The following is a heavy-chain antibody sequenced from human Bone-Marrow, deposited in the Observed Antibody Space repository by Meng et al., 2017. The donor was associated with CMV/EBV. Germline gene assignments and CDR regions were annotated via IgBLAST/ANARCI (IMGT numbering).Heavy chain of an antibody. CDR1: GFTFSSYA. V-gene: IGHV3-30*04. J-gene: IGHJ1*01. D-gene: IGHD4-11*01. CDR3: ARESRLQKYFQH. Sequence: GESLKISCAASGFTFSSYAMHWVRQAPGKGLEWVAVISYDGSNKYYADSVKGRFTISRDNSKKILYLQMNSLRADDTAVYYCARESRLQKYFQHWGQGTLVTVSS. CDR2: ISYDGSNK.